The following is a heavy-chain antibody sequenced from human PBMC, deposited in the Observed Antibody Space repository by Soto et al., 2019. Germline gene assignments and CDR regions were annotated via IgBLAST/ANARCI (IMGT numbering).Heavy chain of an antibody. J-gene: IGHJ5*02. CDR2: INPNSGGT. D-gene: IGHD2-15*01. V-gene: IGHV1-2*02. Sequence: GASVKVSCKASGCTFTGYYMHWVRQAPGQGLEWMGWINPNSGGTNYAQKFQDRVIITRDTSASTAYMDLSSLRSEDTAVYYCARGIATGQLDPWGQGTLVTVSS. CDR3: ARGIATGQLDP. CDR1: GCTFTGYY.